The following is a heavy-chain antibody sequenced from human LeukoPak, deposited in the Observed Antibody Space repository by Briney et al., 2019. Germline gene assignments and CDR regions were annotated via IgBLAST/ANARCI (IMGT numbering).Heavy chain of an antibody. D-gene: IGHD6-13*01. CDR3: AKVFQLVPDS. CDR1: GFTFNTYA. J-gene: IGHJ5*01. Sequence: GGSLRLSCAASGFTFNTYAMTWVRQAPGKGLEWVSTVSGSGSSTYYADSVKGRFTISRDSSKNTLYLQMNSLRAEDTAVYYCAKVFQLVPDSWGQGTLVTVSS. CDR2: VSGSGSST. V-gene: IGHV3-23*01.